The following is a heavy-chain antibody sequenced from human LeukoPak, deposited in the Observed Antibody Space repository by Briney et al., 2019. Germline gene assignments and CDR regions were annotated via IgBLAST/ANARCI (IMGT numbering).Heavy chain of an antibody. Sequence: SETLSLTCTVSGGSISSSSYYWGWIRQPPGKGLEWIGSIYYSGNTYYNPSLKSRVTISVDTSKNQFSPKLSSVTAADTAVYYCARDKTRYDSSGYSPGLDYWGQGTLVTVSS. J-gene: IGHJ4*02. CDR2: IYYSGNT. D-gene: IGHD3-22*01. CDR3: ARDKTRYDSSGYSPGLDY. CDR1: GGSISSSSYY. V-gene: IGHV4-39*02.